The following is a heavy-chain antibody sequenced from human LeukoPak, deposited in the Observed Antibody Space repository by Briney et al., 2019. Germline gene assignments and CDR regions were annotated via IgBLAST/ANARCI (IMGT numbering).Heavy chain of an antibody. CDR3: ARDLGDCSGGSCYLPDAFDI. V-gene: IGHV3-48*03. CDR2: ISSSGSTI. CDR1: GFTFSSYE. Sequence: GGSLRLSCAASGFTFSSYEMNWLRQAPAKGLEWVSYISSSGSTIYHADSVKGRFTISRDNAKNSLYLQMNSLRAEDTAVYYCARDLGDCSGGSCYLPDAFDIWGQGTMVTVS. J-gene: IGHJ3*02. D-gene: IGHD2-15*01.